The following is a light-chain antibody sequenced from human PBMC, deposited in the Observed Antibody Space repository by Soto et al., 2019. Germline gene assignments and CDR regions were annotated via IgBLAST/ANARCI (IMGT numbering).Light chain of an antibody. J-gene: IGLJ3*02. CDR3: QTWSTDIRG. V-gene: IGLV4-69*01. Sequence: QPVLTQPPSASASLGASVKLTCTLSSGHNSYAIAWHQQQPEKGPRYLMKLNSAGSHSKGDGIPDRFSGSSSGAERYLTISSLQSEDEADYYCQTWSTDIRGFGGGTKLTVL. CDR1: SGHNSYA. CDR2: LNSAGSH.